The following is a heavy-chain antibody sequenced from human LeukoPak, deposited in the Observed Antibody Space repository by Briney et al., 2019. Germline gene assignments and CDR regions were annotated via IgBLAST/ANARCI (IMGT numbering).Heavy chain of an antibody. CDR3: ARSYGYYYDSSGYPY. Sequence: GESLKISCKGSGYSFTSYWIGWVRQMPVKGLEWMGIIYPGDSDTRYSPSFQGQVTISADKSISTAYLQWSSLKASDTAMYYCARSYGYYYDSSGYPYWGQGTLVTVSS. CDR1: GYSFTSYW. D-gene: IGHD3-22*01. V-gene: IGHV5-51*01. CDR2: IYPGDSDT. J-gene: IGHJ4*02.